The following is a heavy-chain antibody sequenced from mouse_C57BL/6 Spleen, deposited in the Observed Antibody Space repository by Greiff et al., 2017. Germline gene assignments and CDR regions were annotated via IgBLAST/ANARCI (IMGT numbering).Heavy chain of an antibody. CDR1: GYTFTSYW. D-gene: IGHD2-5*01. CDR2: IDPSDSET. V-gene: IGHV1-52*01. CDR3: ARGGPTIVTFDY. Sequence: VQLQQPGAELVRPGSSVKLSCKASGYTFTSYWMHWVKQRPIQGLEWIGNIDPSDSETNYNQKFKDKATLTVDKSSSTAYMQLSSLPSEDSAVYYCARGGPTIVTFDYWGQGTTLTVSS. J-gene: IGHJ2*01.